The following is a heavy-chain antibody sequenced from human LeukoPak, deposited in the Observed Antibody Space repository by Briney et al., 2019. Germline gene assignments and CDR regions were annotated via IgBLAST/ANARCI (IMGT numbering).Heavy chain of an antibody. J-gene: IGHJ4*02. CDR1: GFTFGDYA. CDR3: TSSYYDFWSGYTPLGY. CDR2: IRSKAYGGTT. D-gene: IGHD3-3*01. Sequence: GGSLRLSCTASGFTFGDYAMSWVRQAPGKGLEWVGFIRSKAYGGTTEYAASVKGRFTISRDDSKSIAYLQMNSLKTEDTAVYYCTSSYYDFWSGYTPLGYWGQGTLVTVSS. V-gene: IGHV3-49*04.